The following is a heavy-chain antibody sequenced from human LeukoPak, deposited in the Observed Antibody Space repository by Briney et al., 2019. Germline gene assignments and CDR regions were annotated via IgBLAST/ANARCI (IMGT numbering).Heavy chain of an antibody. J-gene: IGHJ4*02. D-gene: IGHD2-15*01. CDR2: ISAYNGNT. CDR1: GYTFTSYG. V-gene: IGHV1-18*01. Sequence: ASVKVSCKASGYTFTSYGISWVRQAPGQGLEWMGWISAYNGNTNYAQKLQGRVTMTTDTSTSTAYMELRSLRSDDTAVYYCARTRRYCSGGSCYFDYGGQGTLVTVSS. CDR3: ARTRRYCSGGSCYFDY.